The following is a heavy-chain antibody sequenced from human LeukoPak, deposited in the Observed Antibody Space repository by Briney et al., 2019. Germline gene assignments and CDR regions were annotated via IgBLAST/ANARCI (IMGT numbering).Heavy chain of an antibody. CDR1: GYTFSNYW. V-gene: IGHV5-51*01. Sequence: GESLKISCKGSGYTFSNYWIAWVRQMPGEGLEWMGIIYPPDSDISYSPSFQGQVTISADKSISTAYLHWSSLKASDTAMYYCARLYYNGMDVWGQGTTVTVSS. CDR3: ARLYYNGMDV. CDR2: IYPPDSDI. J-gene: IGHJ6*02.